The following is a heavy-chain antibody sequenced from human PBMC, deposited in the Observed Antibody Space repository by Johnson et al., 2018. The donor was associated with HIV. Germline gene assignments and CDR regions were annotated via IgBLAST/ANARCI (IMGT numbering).Heavy chain of an antibody. CDR1: RFSFSRYG. V-gene: IGHV3-30*02. J-gene: IGHJ3*02. D-gene: IGHD3-16*01. CDR3: VGVKFYDPDAFDI. CDR2: IRYDGSNK. Sequence: QVQLVESGGGVVQPGGSLRLSCAASRFSFSRYGMHWVRQAPGKGLEWVSFIRYDGSNKYYADSVKGRFTISRDNSKNTLYLQMNSLRADDTAVYYCVGVKFYDPDAFDIWGHGTMVTVSS.